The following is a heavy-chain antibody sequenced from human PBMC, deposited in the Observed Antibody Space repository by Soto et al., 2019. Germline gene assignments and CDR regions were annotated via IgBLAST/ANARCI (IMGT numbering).Heavy chain of an antibody. J-gene: IGHJ6*02. D-gene: IGHD2-2*01. CDR3: AKRGDIVEVSRTFVGYGMDV. CDR2: ISGNGGDI. Sequence: GGSLRLSCAASGFTFRNYAMSWGRQAPGKGLEWVSRISGNGGDINYADSVKGRFTISRDNSKNTLYLQMNSLRAEDTAVYYCAKRGDIVEVSRTFVGYGMDVWGQGTTVTASS. CDR1: GFTFRNYA. V-gene: IGHV3-23*01.